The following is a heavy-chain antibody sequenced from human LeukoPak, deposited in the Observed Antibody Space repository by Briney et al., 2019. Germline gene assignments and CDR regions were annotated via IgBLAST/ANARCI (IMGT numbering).Heavy chain of an antibody. V-gene: IGHV1-2*04. CDR2: INPNSGGT. Sequence: ASVKVSCKASGYTFTGYYMHWVRQAPGQGLEWMGWINPNSGGTNYAQKFQGWVTMTRDTSISTAYMELSRLRSDHTAVYYCARPPTSGDSSGRFDYWGQGTLVTVSS. J-gene: IGHJ4*02. D-gene: IGHD6-19*01. CDR1: GYTFTGYY. CDR3: ARPPTSGDSSGRFDY.